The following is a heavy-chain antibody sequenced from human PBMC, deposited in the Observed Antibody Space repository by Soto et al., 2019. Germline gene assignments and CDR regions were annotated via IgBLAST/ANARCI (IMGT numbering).Heavy chain of an antibody. V-gene: IGHV1-69*05. D-gene: IGHD3-10*01. Sequence: SVKVSCKASGGTFSSYAISWVRQAPGQGLEWMGGIIPIFGTANYAQKFQGRVTMTRNKSTSTAYMELSSLRSEDTAVYYCAISHIWCGELQIDYWGQGTLVTVSS. CDR3: AISHIWCGELQIDY. CDR2: IIPIFGTA. J-gene: IGHJ4*02. CDR1: GGTFSSYA.